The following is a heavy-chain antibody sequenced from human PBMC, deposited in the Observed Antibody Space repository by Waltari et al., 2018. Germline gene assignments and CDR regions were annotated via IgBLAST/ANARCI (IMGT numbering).Heavy chain of an antibody. CDR3: ARDAGYDYVWGSPGYFDY. J-gene: IGHJ4*02. CDR2: INPNSGGT. D-gene: IGHD3-16*01. V-gene: IGHV1-2*04. CDR1: GYTFTGYY. Sequence: QVQLVQSGAEVKKPGASVKVSCKASGYTFTGYYMHWVRQAPGQGLEWMGWINPNSGGTNYAQKFQGWVTMTRDTSISTAYMELSRLRSDDTAVYYCARDAGYDYVWGSPGYFDYWGQGTLVTVSS.